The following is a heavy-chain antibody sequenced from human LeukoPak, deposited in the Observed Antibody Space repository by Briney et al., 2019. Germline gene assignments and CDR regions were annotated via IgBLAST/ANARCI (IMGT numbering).Heavy chain of an antibody. V-gene: IGHV1-24*01. J-gene: IGHJ4*02. CDR1: GYRVSESS. D-gene: IGHD3-9*01. Sequence: GASVKVSCKVSGYRVSESSMHWVRQAPGKGLEWMGGFDPDDRKTIYAQKFQGRVTMTEDTSTDTAYMELSSLRSEDTAVYYCALYFEPYYFDFWGQGTLVTVSS. CDR2: FDPDDRKT. CDR3: ALYFEPYYFDF.